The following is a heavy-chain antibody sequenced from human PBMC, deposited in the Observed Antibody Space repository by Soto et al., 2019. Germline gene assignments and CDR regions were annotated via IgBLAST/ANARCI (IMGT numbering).Heavy chain of an antibody. CDR2: ISATGGGT. Sequence: GGSLRLSCAATGFKFSNYAMSWVRQAPGKGLEWVSLISATGGGTYYADSVKGRFTISRDNSHNTLYLQVHSLTAEDTAVYYCAKDRRAGGNSAFYFDFWGQGAQVTVSS. J-gene: IGHJ4*02. D-gene: IGHD3-16*01. V-gene: IGHV3-23*01. CDR3: AKDRRAGGNSAFYFDF. CDR1: GFKFSNYA.